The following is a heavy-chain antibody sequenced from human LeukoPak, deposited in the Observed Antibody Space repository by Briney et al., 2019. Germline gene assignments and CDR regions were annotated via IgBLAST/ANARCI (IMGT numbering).Heavy chain of an antibody. CDR3: ARGLSAETAMFRDGFDP. J-gene: IGHJ5*02. D-gene: IGHD5-18*01. CDR1: GYTFMNYG. V-gene: IGHV1-18*01. Sequence: GASVKVSCKASGYTFMNYGITWVRQAPGQGLEWMGWISVYNGNTNYARKLQGRVTMITDTSTSTAYMELRSLRSDDTAVYYCARGLSAETAMFRDGFDPWGQGTLVTVSS. CDR2: ISVYNGNT.